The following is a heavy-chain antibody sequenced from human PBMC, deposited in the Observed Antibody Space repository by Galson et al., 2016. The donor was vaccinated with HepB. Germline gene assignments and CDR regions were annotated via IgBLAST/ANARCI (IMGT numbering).Heavy chain of an antibody. CDR2: TYYESKWYR. Sequence: CAISGDSVSSNSAAWNWIRQSPSRGLEWLGRTYYESKWYRDYAVSVESRIAINADTSKNQFSLQLNSVTPEDTALYYCARNYYGSGGYYTLFDYWGQGTPGTVSS. CDR3: ARNYYGSGGYYTLFDY. V-gene: IGHV6-1*01. D-gene: IGHD3-10*01. J-gene: IGHJ4*02. CDR1: GDSVSSNSAA.